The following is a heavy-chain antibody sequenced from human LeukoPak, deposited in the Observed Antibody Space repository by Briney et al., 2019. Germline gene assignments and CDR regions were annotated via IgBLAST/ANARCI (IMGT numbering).Heavy chain of an antibody. CDR3: ATKNLFHL. D-gene: IGHD1-14*01. V-gene: IGHV1-24*01. CDR2: IDREDGQT. CDR1: GYALSELS. J-gene: IGHJ5*02. Sequence: ASVKVSCKVSGYALSELSIHRVRQAPGKGLEWVGGIDREDGQTIDAQNFQGRVTLTEDTSAQIAYMEVTSLRSDDTAVYYCATKNLFHLWGQGTLVTVSS.